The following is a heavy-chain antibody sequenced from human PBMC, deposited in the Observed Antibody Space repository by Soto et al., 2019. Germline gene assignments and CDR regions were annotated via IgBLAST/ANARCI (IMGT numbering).Heavy chain of an antibody. CDR3: AKDQLAVAGLNWFDP. CDR1: GFTFSSYA. J-gene: IGHJ5*02. CDR2: ISGSGGST. D-gene: IGHD6-19*01. V-gene: IGHV3-23*01. Sequence: GGSLRLSCAASGFTFSSYAMSWVRQAPGKGLEWVSVISGSGGSTYYADSVKGRFTISRDNSKNTLYLQMNSLRAEDTAVYYFAKDQLAVAGLNWFDPWGQGTLVTVSS.